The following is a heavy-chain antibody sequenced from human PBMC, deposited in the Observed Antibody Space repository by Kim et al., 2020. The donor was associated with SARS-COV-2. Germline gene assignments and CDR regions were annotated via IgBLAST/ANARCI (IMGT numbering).Heavy chain of an antibody. J-gene: IGHJ5*02. D-gene: IGHD3-10*01. V-gene: IGHV1-18*01. CDR3: ARDVVVRGVISPPPDGFDP. CDR2: ISAYNGNT. CDR1: GYTFTSYG. Sequence: ASVKVSCKASGYTFTSYGISWVRQAPGQGLEWMGWISAYNGNTNYAQKLQGRVTMTTDTSTSTAYMELRSLRSDDTAVYYCARDVVVRGVISPPPDGFDPWGQGTLVTVSS.